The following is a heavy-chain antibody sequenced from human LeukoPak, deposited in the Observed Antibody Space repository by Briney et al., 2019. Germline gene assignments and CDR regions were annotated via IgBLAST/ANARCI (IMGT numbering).Heavy chain of an antibody. CDR2: INPSGGST. D-gene: IGHD3-22*01. J-gene: IGHJ3*02. V-gene: IGHV1-46*01. Sequence: GASVKVSCKASGYTFTSYYMHWVRQAPGQGLEWMGIINPSGGSTSYAQKFQGRVTMTRDMSTSTVYMELSSLRSEDTAVYYCARHRLPRVYYDSSGYYHNAFDIWGQGTMVTVSS. CDR3: ARHRLPRVYYDSSGYYHNAFDI. CDR1: GYTFTSYY.